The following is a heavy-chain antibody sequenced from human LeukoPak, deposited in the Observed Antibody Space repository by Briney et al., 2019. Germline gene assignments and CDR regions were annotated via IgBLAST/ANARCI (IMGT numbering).Heavy chain of an antibody. V-gene: IGHV3-74*01. CDR1: GFTFSSYW. D-gene: IGHD4/OR15-4a*01. Sequence: GGSLRLSCAASGFTFSSYWMHWVRQAPGKGLVWVSRINSDGSSTSYADSEKGRFTISRDNAKNTLYLQMNSLRAEDTAVYYCARVEDYGGDDYWGQGTLVTVSS. CDR3: ARVEDYGGDDY. J-gene: IGHJ4*02. CDR2: INSDGSST.